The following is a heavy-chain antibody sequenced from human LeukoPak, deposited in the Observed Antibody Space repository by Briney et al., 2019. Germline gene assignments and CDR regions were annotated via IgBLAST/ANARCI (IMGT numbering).Heavy chain of an antibody. CDR1: GFTFSSDS. D-gene: IGHD4-17*01. Sequence: GGSLRLSCAGTGFTFSSDSMNWVRQAPGKGLEWVSYISSSGNTKHYVDSVKGRFTISRDNAKNSVYLQMNSLRNEDTAVYYCARDLTSVPTRWGQGTLVTVSS. CDR2: ISSSGNTK. V-gene: IGHV3-48*02. J-gene: IGHJ4*02. CDR3: ARDLTSVPTR.